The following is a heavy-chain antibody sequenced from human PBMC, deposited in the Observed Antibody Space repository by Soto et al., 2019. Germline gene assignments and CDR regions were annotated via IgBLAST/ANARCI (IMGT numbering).Heavy chain of an antibody. CDR2: KTYDGSNK. D-gene: IGHD1-26*01. V-gene: IGHV3-30-3*01. Sequence: QVQLVESGGGVVQPGRSLRLSCAASGFMFSSYAMHWVRQAPGKGLEWVAVKTYDGSNKYYADSVKGRFTISRDNSKNPLYLQMNSLRAEDTAVYYCASAGGLLVDYWGQGTLVTVSS. CDR3: ASAGGLLVDY. J-gene: IGHJ4*02. CDR1: GFMFSSYA.